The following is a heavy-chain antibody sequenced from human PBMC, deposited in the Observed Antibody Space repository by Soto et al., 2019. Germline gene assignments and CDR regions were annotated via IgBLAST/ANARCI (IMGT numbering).Heavy chain of an antibody. V-gene: IGHV4-30-4*01. CDR1: GGSISSGDYK. J-gene: IGHJ4*02. Sequence: QVQLQESGPGLVKPSQTLSLTCTVSGGSISSGDYKWSWIRQPPGKGLEWLGYIYYSGYNYNNPSLKSRDTMSGDTSKNLFSLKLSSVTAADTAVYYCARSDNYVPFEYWGQGTLVTVSS. CDR3: ARSDNYVPFEY. CDR2: IYYSGYN. D-gene: IGHD4-4*01.